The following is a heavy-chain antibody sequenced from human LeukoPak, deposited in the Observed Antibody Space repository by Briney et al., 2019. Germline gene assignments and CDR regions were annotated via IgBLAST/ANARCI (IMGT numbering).Heavy chain of an antibody. J-gene: IGHJ6*03. CDR2: ISSSSSTI. V-gene: IGHV3-48*01. CDR1: GFTFSSYS. CDR3: ARDPVESVPAAIYYYYYYMDV. D-gene: IGHD2-2*01. Sequence: GGSLRLSCAASGFTFSSYSMNWVRQAPGKGLEWVSSISSSSSTIYYADSVKGRFTISRDNAKNSLYLQMNSLRAEDTAVYYCARDPVESVPAAIYYYYYYMDVWGKGTTVTVSS.